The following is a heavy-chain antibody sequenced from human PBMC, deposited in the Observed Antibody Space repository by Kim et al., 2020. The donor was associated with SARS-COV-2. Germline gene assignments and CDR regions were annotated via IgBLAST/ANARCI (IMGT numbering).Heavy chain of an antibody. V-gene: IGHV1-46*01. CDR2: INPSGGST. J-gene: IGHJ4*02. CDR3: AREARVSKGGKDGLGY. D-gene: IGHD3-16*01. CDR1: GYTFTSYC. Sequence: ASVKVSCKASGYTFTSYCMHWVRQAPGQGLEWMGIINPSGGSTSYAQKFQGRVTMTRDTSTSTVYMELSSLRSEDTAVYYCAREARVSKGGKDGLGYWGQGTLVTVSS.